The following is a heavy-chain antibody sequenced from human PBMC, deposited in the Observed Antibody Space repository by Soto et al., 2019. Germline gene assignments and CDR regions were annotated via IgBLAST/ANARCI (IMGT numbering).Heavy chain of an antibody. CDR2: IHSDGGT. D-gene: IGHD6-19*01. Sequence: EVQLVETGGGLIQPGGSLRLSCAASGFNVSYNYMSWVRQAPGKGLEWVSIIHSDGGTYYADSVEGRFTISRDNSRNTVYLQMNSLRAEDTAVYYCGSIAVAEGFDPWGQGTLVTVSS. J-gene: IGHJ5*02. CDR3: GSIAVAEGFDP. V-gene: IGHV3-53*02. CDR1: GFNVSYNY.